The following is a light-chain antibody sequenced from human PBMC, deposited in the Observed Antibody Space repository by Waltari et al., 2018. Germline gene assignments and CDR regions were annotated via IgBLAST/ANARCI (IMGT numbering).Light chain of an antibody. J-gene: IGKJ4*01. Sequence: DIVMTQSPDSLAVSLGARATISCKSSQSVFHTNNKNYLAWYQQKPGQPPRLLFYWASTRESGVPDRFSGSGSGTDFTRAISSLQAEDVAIYFCQQYYSSPLTFGGGTKVEIK. CDR1: QSVFHTNNKNY. V-gene: IGKV4-1*01. CDR2: WAS. CDR3: QQYYSSPLT.